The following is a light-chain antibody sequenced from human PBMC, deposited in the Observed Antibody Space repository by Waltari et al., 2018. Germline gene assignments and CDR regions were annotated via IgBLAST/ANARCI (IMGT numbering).Light chain of an antibody. V-gene: IGLV3-21*04. CDR3: LVWHSTIDHQGV. Sequence: SYVVTQSPSVSVAPGETARITCGGANIGSKSVHWYQQRPGQATVLVISYDSDRPSGIPERFSGSNAGNTATLTISWVEAEDEADYYCLVWHSTIDHQGVFGGGTKLTVL. CDR2: YDS. CDR1: NIGSKS. J-gene: IGLJ2*01.